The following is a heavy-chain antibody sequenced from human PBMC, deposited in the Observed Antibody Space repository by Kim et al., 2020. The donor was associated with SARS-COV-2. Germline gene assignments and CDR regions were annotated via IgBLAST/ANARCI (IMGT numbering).Heavy chain of an antibody. D-gene: IGHD3-3*01. CDR3: ARDRITIFGVVISGYGMDV. CDR2: ISSSGSTI. J-gene: IGHJ6*02. CDR1: GFTFSDYY. V-gene: IGHV3-11*01. Sequence: GGSLRLSCADSGFTFSDYYMSWIRQAPGKGLEWVSYISSSGSTIYYADSVKGRFTISRDNAKNSLYLQMNSLRAEDTAVYYCARDRITIFGVVISGYGMDVWGQGTTVTVSS.